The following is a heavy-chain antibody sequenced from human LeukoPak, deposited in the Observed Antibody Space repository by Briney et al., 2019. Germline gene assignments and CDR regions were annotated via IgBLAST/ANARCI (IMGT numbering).Heavy chain of an antibody. V-gene: IGHV1-8*01. D-gene: IGHD3-10*01. CDR1: GYTFTSYD. CDR2: MNPNSGNT. J-gene: IGHJ6*02. CDR3: VSAPKYYGSGSYSYYYYGMDV. Sequence: GASVKVSCKASGYTFTSYDINWVRQATGQGLEWMGWMNPNSGNTGYAQKFQGRVTMTRNTSIRTAYMELSSLRSEDTAVYYCVSAPKYYGSGSYSYYYYGMDVWGQGTTVTVSS.